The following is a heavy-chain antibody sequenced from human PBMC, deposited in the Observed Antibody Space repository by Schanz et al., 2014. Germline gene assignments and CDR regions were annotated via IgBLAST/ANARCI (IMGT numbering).Heavy chain of an antibody. J-gene: IGHJ6*02. CDR1: GGSIGTYY. V-gene: IGHV4-59*12. CDR3: ARDSLRGATGGYGMDV. Sequence: QVQLQESGPGLVKPSETLSLICSVSGGSIGTYYWNWIRQPPGKGLEWIAEINHGGSTNYNPSLKSRVTISVDKSKNQFSLKVRPVTAADTAVYYCARDSLRGATGGYGMDVWGQGTTVTVSS. D-gene: IGHD2-8*02. CDR2: INHGGST.